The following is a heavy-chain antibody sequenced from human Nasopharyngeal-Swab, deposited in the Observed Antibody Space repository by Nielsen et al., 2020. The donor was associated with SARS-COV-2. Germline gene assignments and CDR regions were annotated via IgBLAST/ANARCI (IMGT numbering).Heavy chain of an antibody. CDR1: GFTFDDYG. CDR3: TRVDVHDAFDM. D-gene: IGHD3-16*01. V-gene: IGHV3-20*04. J-gene: IGHJ3*02. CDR2: INWNGGST. Sequence: GSLRLSCAASGFTFDDYGMSWVRQAPGKGLEWVSGINWNGGSTGYADSVKGRFTISRDNAKNTVYLQMNSLRGEDTAVYYCTRVDVHDAFDMWGQGTMVTVSS.